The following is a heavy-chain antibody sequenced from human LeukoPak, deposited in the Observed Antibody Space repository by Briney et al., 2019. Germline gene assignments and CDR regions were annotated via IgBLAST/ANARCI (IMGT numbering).Heavy chain of an antibody. Sequence: GGSLRLSCAASGFTFSSYAMSWVRQAPGKGLEWVSAISGSGGSTYYADSVKGRFTISRDNSKNTLHLQMNSLRAEDTAVYYCAKDPRGATMIVVVTSYYFDYWGQGTLVTVSS. CDR3: AKDPRGATMIVVVTSYYFDY. V-gene: IGHV3-23*01. CDR2: ISGSGGST. D-gene: IGHD3-22*01. J-gene: IGHJ4*02. CDR1: GFTFSSYA.